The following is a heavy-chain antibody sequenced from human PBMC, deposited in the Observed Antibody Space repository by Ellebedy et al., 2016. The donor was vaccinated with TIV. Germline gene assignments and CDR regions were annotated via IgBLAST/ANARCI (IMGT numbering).Heavy chain of an antibody. D-gene: IGHD5-24*01. CDR3: AKDAREKARISWEHDY. V-gene: IGHV3-23*01. Sequence: GESLKISCVASGFSFSSYALSWVRQAPGKGLEWVSGIVGSGATKYADSVKGRFTISRDNSENTVYLQMNSLRAEDTAVYYCAKDAREKARISWEHDYWGQGTLVTVSS. J-gene: IGHJ4*02. CDR2: IVGSGATK. CDR1: GFSFSSYA.